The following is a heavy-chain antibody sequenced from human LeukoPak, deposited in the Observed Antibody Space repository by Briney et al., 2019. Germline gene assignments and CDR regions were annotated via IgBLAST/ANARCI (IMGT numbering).Heavy chain of an antibody. D-gene: IGHD6-19*01. V-gene: IGHV1-3*01. CDR3: ARAFPVAGTGGLDY. J-gene: IGHJ4*02. CDR2: INAGNGNT. CDR1: GYTFTSYA. Sequence: ASVKVSCKASGYTFTSYAMHWVRQAPGQRLEWMGWINAGNGNTKYSQKFQGRVTITRDTSASTAYMELSSLRSEDTAVYYCARAFPVAGTGGLDYWGQGTLVTVSS.